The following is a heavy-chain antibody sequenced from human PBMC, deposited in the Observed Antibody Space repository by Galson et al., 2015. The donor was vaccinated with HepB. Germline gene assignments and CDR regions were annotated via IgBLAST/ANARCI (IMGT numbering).Heavy chain of an antibody. CDR1: GFTFSSYA. V-gene: IGHV3-23*01. CDR2: ISGSGGST. CDR3: AKDGIPPDGPGYYGMDV. J-gene: IGHJ6*02. Sequence: SLRLSCAASGFTFSSYAMSWVRQAPGKGLEWVSAISGSGGSTYYADSVKGRFTISRDNSKNTLYLQMNSLRAEDTAVYYCAKDGIPPDGPGYYGMDVWGQGTTVTVSS. D-gene: IGHD1-14*01.